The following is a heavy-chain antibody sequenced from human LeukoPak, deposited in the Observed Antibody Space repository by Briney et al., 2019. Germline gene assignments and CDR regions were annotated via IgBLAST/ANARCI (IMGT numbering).Heavy chain of an antibody. V-gene: IGHV1-18*01. CDR1: GYTFTSYG. D-gene: IGHD6-13*01. CDR3: ARVAAAASGYYYYYMDV. J-gene: IGHJ6*03. CDR2: ICTYHGNT. Sequence: ASVKVSCKASGYTFTSYGISWVRQAPGQGLEWMGWICTYHGNTKYAQKLQGRVTMTTDTSTSTAYMELRSLRSDDTAVYYCARVAAAASGYYYYYMDVWGKGTTVTISS.